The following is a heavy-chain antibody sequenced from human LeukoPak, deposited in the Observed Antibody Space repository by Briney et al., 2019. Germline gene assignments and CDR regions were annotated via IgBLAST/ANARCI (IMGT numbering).Heavy chain of an antibody. CDR3: ASPLGDYYDSSGYLDAFDI. CDR1: GYSFTSHW. V-gene: IGHV5-51*01. D-gene: IGHD3-22*01. Sequence: GESLKISCKGSGYSFTSHWIGWVRQVPGKGLEWMGIIYPIDSDTRYSTSFQGQVTISAAKTISTAYVQWSSLKASDTAMYYCASPLGDYYDSSGYLDAFDIWGQGTMVTVSS. J-gene: IGHJ3*02. CDR2: IYPIDSDT.